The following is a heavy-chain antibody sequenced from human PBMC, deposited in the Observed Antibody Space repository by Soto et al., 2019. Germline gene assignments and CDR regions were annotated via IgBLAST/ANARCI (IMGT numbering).Heavy chain of an antibody. V-gene: IGHV2-26*01. D-gene: IGHD3-22*01. CDR2: IFSNDEK. CDR1: GFSLSNARMG. CDR3: ALSKAYYDSSGSRGYDY. Sequence: GSGPTLVNPTETLTLTCTVSGFSLSNARMGVSWIRQPPGKALEWLAHIFSNDEKSYSTSLKSRLTISKDTSKSQVVLTMTNMDPVDTATYYCALSKAYYDSSGSRGYDYWGQGTLVTVSS. J-gene: IGHJ4*02.